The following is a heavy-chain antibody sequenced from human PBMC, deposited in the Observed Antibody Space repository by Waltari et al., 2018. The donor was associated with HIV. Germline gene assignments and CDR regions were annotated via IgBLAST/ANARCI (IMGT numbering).Heavy chain of an antibody. V-gene: IGHV3-15*01. CDR3: TTDVYDGSGGNAFDV. CDR2: IKSHSDGGTS. CDR1: GFGFPNAG. D-gene: IGHD5-12*01. Sequence: EVQLVESGGGLVKPGGSLRLSCGVSGFGFPNAGGDGVRQAPGKGREWIGRIKSHSDGGTSDYAAPLKGRFSISRDDSQRTLFLQISSLMTEDTGVYYCTTDVYDGSGGNAFDVWGQGTMVTVSS. J-gene: IGHJ3*01.